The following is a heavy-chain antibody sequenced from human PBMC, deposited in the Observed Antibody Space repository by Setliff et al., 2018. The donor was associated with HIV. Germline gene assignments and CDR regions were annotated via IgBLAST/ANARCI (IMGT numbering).Heavy chain of an antibody. V-gene: IGHV3-73*01. CDR1: GFTFSGST. CDR2: IGSKANSYAT. CDR3: AKPPRPSSWPQYYFDY. Sequence: PGESLKISCAASGFTFSGSTIHWVRQASGKGLEWVGRIGSKANSYATAYAASVKGRFTTSREDSKNTAYLQMNSLRAEDTAVYYCAKPPRPSSWPQYYFDYWGQGTLVTVSS. D-gene: IGHD6-13*01. J-gene: IGHJ4*02.